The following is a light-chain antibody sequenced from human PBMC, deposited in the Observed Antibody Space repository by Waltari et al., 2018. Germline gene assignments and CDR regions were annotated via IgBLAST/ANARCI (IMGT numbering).Light chain of an antibody. CDR2: KAS. Sequence: DIQMTQSPTTLSASVGDRVTITCRASQSISSWLAWYQQKPGKAPDLLIYKASSLESGVPSRFSVSGSGTEFTLTISSLQPDDFATYYCQQYDTYPWTFGQGTKVEI. V-gene: IGKV1-5*03. CDR1: QSISSW. J-gene: IGKJ1*01. CDR3: QQYDTYPWT.